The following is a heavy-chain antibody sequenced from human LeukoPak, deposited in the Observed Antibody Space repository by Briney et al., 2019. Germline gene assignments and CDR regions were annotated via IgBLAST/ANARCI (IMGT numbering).Heavy chain of an antibody. CDR2: IYYSGST. V-gene: IGHV4-31*03. Sequence: PSETLSLTCTVSGGSISSGGYYWSWIRQHPGKGLEWIGYIYYSGSTYYNPSLKSRVTISVDTSKNQFSLKLSSVTAADTAVYYCARASGSGSHCGMDVWGQGTTVTVSS. CDR1: GGSISSGGYY. J-gene: IGHJ6*02. D-gene: IGHD3-10*01. CDR3: ARASGSGSHCGMDV.